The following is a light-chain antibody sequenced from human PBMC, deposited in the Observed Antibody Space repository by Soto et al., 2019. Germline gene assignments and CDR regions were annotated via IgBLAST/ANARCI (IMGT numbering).Light chain of an antibody. V-gene: IGKV3-20*01. CDR3: HQYGSSPLT. Sequence: EIVLTQSPGTLSLSPGERATLSCRASQSATSNYLAWYQQKPGQAPRLLIYGASSRATGIPDRFSGSGSVTDFTLTISRLEPEDFAMSYCHQYGSSPLTFGGGTTVEIK. J-gene: IGKJ4*01. CDR2: GAS. CDR1: QSATSNY.